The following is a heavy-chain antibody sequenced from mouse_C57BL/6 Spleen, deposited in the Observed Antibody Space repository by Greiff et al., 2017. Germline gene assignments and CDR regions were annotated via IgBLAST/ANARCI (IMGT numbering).Heavy chain of an antibody. Sequence: EVQVVESGPGLVKPSQSLSLTCSVTGYSITSGYYWNWIRQFPGNKLEWMGYISYDGSNNYNPSLKNRISITRDTSKNQFFLKLNSVTTEDTATYYCARDPHYDYDGYFDYWGQGTTLTVSS. D-gene: IGHD2-4*01. CDR1: GYSITSGYY. CDR3: ARDPHYDYDGYFDY. V-gene: IGHV3-6*01. CDR2: ISYDGSN. J-gene: IGHJ2*01.